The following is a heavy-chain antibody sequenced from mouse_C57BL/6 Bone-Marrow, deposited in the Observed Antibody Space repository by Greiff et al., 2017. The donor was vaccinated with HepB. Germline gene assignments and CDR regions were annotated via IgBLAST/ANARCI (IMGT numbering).Heavy chain of an antibody. Sequence: EVMLVESGGGLVQPGGSMKLSCAASGFTFSDAWMDWVRQSPEKGLEWVAEIRNKANNHATYYAESVKGRFTISRDDSKSSVYLQMNSLRAEDTGIYYCTRFSLRVEAMDYWGQGTSVTVSS. CDR2: IRNKANNHAT. CDR3: TRFSLRVEAMDY. J-gene: IGHJ4*01. CDR1: GFTFSDAW. V-gene: IGHV6-6*01. D-gene: IGHD1-2*01.